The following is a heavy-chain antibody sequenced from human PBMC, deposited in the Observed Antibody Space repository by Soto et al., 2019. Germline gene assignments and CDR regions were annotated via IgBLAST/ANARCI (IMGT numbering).Heavy chain of an antibody. CDR2: IDPSDSYT. CDR3: AKKDRSSTSCYLLRYYYYGMDI. D-gene: IGHD2-2*01. V-gene: IGHV5-10-1*01. Sequence: PGESLKISCKGSGYSFTSYWISWVRQMPGKGLEWMGRIDPSDSYTNYSPSFQGHVTISADKSISTAYLQWSSLKASDTAMYYCAKKDRSSTSCYLLRYYYYGMDIWAQGTPVTVSS. J-gene: IGHJ6*02. CDR1: GYSFTSYW.